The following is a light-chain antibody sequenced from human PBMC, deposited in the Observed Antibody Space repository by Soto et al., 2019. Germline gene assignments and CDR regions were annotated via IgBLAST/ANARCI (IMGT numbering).Light chain of an antibody. J-gene: IGKJ4*01. CDR3: QQLYSYPRT. V-gene: IGKV1-9*01. Sequence: DIQLTQSPSVLSASVGDRVTVTCRASQGINSYLAWYQQKPGKAPKLLIYTASTLQSGVPSRFSGSGSGTEFTLTITSLQPEDFAAYYCQQLYSYPRTFGGGTKVEIK. CDR1: QGINSY. CDR2: TAS.